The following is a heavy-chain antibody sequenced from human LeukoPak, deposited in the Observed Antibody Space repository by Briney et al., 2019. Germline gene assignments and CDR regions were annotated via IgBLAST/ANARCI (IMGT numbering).Heavy chain of an antibody. CDR1: GGSISSGDYY. V-gene: IGHV4-30-4*01. D-gene: IGHD6-19*01. CDR2: IYYSGST. Sequence: SETLSLTCTVSGGSISSGDYYWSWIRQPPGKGLEWIGYIYYSGSTYYNPSLKSRVTISVDTSKNQFSLKLSSVTAADTAVYFCARTSIPVAGLDYWGQGTLVTVSS. CDR3: ARTSIPVAGLDY. J-gene: IGHJ4*02.